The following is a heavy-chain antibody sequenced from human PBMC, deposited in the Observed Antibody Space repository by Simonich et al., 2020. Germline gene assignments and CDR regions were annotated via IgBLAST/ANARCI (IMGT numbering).Heavy chain of an antibody. CDR2: IYYSGRT. D-gene: IGHD7-27*01. Sequence: QLQLQESGPGLVKPSETLSLTCTVSGGSIISSSYYWGGIRQPPGKGLEWIGSIYYSGRTSYNPSLKSRVTISVDTSKNQFSLKLSSVTAADTAVYYCARGLTGDYWGQGTLVTVSS. J-gene: IGHJ4*02. V-gene: IGHV4-39*07. CDR3: ARGLTGDY. CDR1: GGSIISSSYY.